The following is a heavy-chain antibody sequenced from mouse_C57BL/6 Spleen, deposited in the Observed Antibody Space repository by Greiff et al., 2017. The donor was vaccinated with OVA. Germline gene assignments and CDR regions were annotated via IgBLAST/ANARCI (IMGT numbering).Heavy chain of an antibody. D-gene: IGHD2-3*01. CDR3: AREFPAYDGYYVYAMDY. CDR1: GYTFTDYY. J-gene: IGHJ4*01. Sequence: VKPGASVKISCKASGYTFTDYYMNWVKQSHGKSLEWIGDINPNNGGTSYNQKFKGKATLTVDKSSSTAYMELRSLTSEDSAVYYCAREFPAYDGYYVYAMDYWGQGTSVTVSS. V-gene: IGHV1-26*01. CDR2: INPNNGGT.